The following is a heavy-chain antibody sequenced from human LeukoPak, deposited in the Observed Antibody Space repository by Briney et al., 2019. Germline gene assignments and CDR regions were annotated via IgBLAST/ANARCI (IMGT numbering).Heavy chain of an antibody. Sequence: ASVKVSCKASGYTFTSYGISGVRQAPGQGLEWMGWISAYNGNTNYAQKLQGRVTMTTDTSTSTAYMELRSLRSDDTAVYYCARENYDYVWGSYPPHYFDYWGQGTLVTVSS. D-gene: IGHD3-16*02. J-gene: IGHJ4*02. V-gene: IGHV1-18*04. CDR1: GYTFTSYG. CDR2: ISAYNGNT. CDR3: ARENYDYVWGSYPPHYFDY.